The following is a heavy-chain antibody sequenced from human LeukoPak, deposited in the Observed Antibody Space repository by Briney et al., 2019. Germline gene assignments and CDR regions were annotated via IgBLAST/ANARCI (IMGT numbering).Heavy chain of an antibody. Sequence: GESLKISCKGSGYSFTSYWIGWVRQMPGKGLGWMGIIYPGDSDTRYSPSFQGQVTISADKSISTAYLQWSSLKASDTATYYCARLGGAAAGSWDFDYWGQGTLVTVSS. CDR3: ARLGGAAAGSWDFDY. J-gene: IGHJ4*02. CDR2: IYPGDSDT. CDR1: GYSFTSYW. D-gene: IGHD6-13*01. V-gene: IGHV5-51*01.